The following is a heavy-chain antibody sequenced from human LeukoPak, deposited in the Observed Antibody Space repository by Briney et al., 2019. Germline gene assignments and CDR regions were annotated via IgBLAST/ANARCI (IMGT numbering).Heavy chain of an antibody. CDR2: IIPILGIA. CDR3: ATWYSSGWGSHAEYFQH. J-gene: IGHJ1*01. CDR1: GGTFSSYA. Sequence: SVKVSCKASGGTFSSYAISWVRQAPGQGLEWMGRIIPILGIANYAQKFQGRVTITADKSTSTAYMELSSLKSEDTAVYYCATWYSSGWGSHAEYFQHWGQGTLVTVSS. D-gene: IGHD6-19*01. V-gene: IGHV1-69*04.